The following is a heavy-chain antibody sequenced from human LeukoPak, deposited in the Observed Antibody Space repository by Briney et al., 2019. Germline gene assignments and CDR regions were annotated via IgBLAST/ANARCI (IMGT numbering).Heavy chain of an antibody. J-gene: IGHJ4*02. CDR2: INSNSADT. D-gene: IGHD2-15*01. CDR1: GYSFIDYY. V-gene: IGHV1-2*02. Sequence: GASVKVSCKTSGYSFIDYYIHWVRQAPGQGLEWMGWINSNSADTNYAQNFQGRVTMTRDTSISTAYMELSRLRSDDTAVYYCARDYGRSGGSCYYWGQGTLVTVSS. CDR3: ARDYGRSGGSCYY.